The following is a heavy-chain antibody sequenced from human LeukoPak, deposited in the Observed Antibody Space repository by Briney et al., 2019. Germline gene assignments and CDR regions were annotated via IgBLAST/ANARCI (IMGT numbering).Heavy chain of an antibody. J-gene: IGHJ5*02. CDR1: GYSFTSYW. Sequence: KISCKGSGYSFTSYWIGWVRQAPGQGLEWMGGIIPIFGTANYAQKFQGRVTITADESTSTAYMELSSLRSEDTAVYYCARVQSSNPFDPWGQGTLVTVSS. V-gene: IGHV1-69*01. CDR2: IIPIFGTA. CDR3: ARVQSSNPFDP.